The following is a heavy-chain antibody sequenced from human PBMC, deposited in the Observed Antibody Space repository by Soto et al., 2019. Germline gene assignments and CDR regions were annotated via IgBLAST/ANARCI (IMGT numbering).Heavy chain of an antibody. CDR1: GSTFSSYS. V-gene: IGHV3-48*01. J-gene: IGHJ3*02. Sequence: HPGGSLRLSCAASGSTFSSYSMNWVRQAPGKGLEWVSYISSSGSTIYYADSVKGRFTISRDNAKNSLYLQMNSLRAEDTAVYYCARITTVTTKLKGSDAFDSWGQGTMVTVSS. CDR3: ARITTVTTKLKGSDAFDS. CDR2: ISSSGSTI. D-gene: IGHD4-17*01.